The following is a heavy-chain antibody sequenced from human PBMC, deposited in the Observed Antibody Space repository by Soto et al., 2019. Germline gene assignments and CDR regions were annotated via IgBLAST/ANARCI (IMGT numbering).Heavy chain of an antibody. D-gene: IGHD3-22*01. CDR1: TCRSFG. J-gene: IGHJ4*02. V-gene: IGHV3-23*01. CDR3: AKDHYYYDSSGYPRGFDY. Sequence: TCRSFGVSCVLKAPGKGLEWVSAISGSGGSTYYADSVKGRFTISRDNSKNTLYLQMNSLRADDTAVYYCAKDHYYYDSSGYPRGFDYWGQGTLVTVSS. CDR2: ISGSGGST.